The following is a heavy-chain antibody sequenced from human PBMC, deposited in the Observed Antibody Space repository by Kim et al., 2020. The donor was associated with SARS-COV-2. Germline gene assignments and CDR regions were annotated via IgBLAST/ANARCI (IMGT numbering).Heavy chain of an antibody. D-gene: IGHD2-15*01. CDR3: ARAVVRFRAFDI. CDR2: IYYSGST. CDR1: GGSISSGGYY. V-gene: IGHV4-31*03. J-gene: IGHJ3*02. Sequence: SETLSLTCTVSGGSISSGGYYWSWIRQHPGKGLEWIGYIYYSGSTYYNPSLKSRVTISVDTSKNQFSLKLSSVTAADTAVYYCARAVVRFRAFDIWGQGTMVTVSS.